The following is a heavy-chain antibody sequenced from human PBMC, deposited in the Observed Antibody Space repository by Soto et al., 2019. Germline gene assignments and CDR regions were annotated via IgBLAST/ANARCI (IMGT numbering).Heavy chain of an antibody. V-gene: IGHV3-33*01. Sequence: QVQLVESGGGVVQPGRSLRLSCAASGFTFSSYGMHWVRQAPVKGLEWVAVIWYDGSNKYYADSVKGRFTISRDNSKNTLYLQMNSLRAEDTAVYYCAGESRDGPFDYWGQGTLVTVSS. J-gene: IGHJ4*02. CDR2: IWYDGSNK. CDR3: AGESRDGPFDY. CDR1: GFTFSSYG.